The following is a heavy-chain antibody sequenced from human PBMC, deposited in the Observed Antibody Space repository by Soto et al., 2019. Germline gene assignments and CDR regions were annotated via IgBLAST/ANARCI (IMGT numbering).Heavy chain of an antibody. CDR3: ARFKGPDYYYYGMDV. CDR1: GYSFTSYW. Sequence: PGESLKISCKGSGYSFTSYWIGWVRQMPGKGLEWMGIIYPGDSGTRYSPSFQGQVTISADKSISTAYLQWSSLKASDTAMYYCARFKGPDYYYYGMDVWGQGTTVTVSS. CDR2: IYPGDSGT. V-gene: IGHV5-51*01. J-gene: IGHJ6*02.